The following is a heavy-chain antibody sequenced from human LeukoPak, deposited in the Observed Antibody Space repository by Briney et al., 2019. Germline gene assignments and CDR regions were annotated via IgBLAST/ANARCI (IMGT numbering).Heavy chain of an antibody. CDR1: GGSFSGYF. J-gene: IGHJ6*04. CDR3: ARGFYCSSTSCWSGMDV. Sequence: SETLSLTCAVYGGSFSGYFWSWIRQPPGNGMEWIGETNHSGSTNYNPSLKSRVTISVDTSKNQFSLKLSSVTAADTAVYYCARGFYCSSTSCWSGMDVWGKGTTVTVSS. CDR2: TNHSGST. V-gene: IGHV4-34*01. D-gene: IGHD2-2*01.